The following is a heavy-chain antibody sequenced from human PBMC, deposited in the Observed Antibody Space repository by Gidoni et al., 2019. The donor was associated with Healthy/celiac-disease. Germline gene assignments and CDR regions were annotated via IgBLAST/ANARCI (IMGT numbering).Heavy chain of an antibody. CDR3: ARDRVTRRYYYDYYGMDV. J-gene: IGHJ6*02. CDR2: IYSGGST. CDR1: GFTVSRNY. Sequence: EVQLVESGGGLVQPGGSLRLSCAASGFTVSRNYMSWCRQAPGTGLEWVSVIYSGGSTYYADSVKGRFTISRDNSKNTLYLQMNSLRAEDTAVYYCARDRVTRRYYYDYYGMDVWGQGTTVTVSS. V-gene: IGHV3-66*01. D-gene: IGHD2-21*02.